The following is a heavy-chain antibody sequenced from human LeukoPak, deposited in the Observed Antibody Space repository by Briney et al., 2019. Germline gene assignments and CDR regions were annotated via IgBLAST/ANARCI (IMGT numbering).Heavy chain of an antibody. D-gene: IGHD6-13*01. Sequence: GGSLRLSCTVSGFTFTDHGMSWVRQVSGKGLEWVSGINKNGGGTGYADSVKGRFTISRDSAKNSLHLQMNSLRTVDTALYYCAKSSIAAAFDYWGQGTLVTVSS. CDR3: AKSSIAAAFDY. CDR2: INKNGGGT. CDR1: GFTFTDHG. V-gene: IGHV3-20*04. J-gene: IGHJ4*02.